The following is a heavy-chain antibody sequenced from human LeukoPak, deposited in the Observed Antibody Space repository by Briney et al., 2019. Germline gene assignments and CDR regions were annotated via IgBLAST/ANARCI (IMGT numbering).Heavy chain of an antibody. CDR2: ISGSGGST. V-gene: IGHV3-23*01. CDR3: AKETSIAVAGNPGP. Sequence: PGGSLRLSCAASGFTFSSYAMGWVRQAPGKGLEWVSAISGSGGSTYYADSVKGRFTISRDNSKNTLYLQMNSLRAEDTAVYYCAKETSIAVAGNPGPWGQGTLVTVSS. CDR1: GFTFSSYA. D-gene: IGHD6-19*01. J-gene: IGHJ5*02.